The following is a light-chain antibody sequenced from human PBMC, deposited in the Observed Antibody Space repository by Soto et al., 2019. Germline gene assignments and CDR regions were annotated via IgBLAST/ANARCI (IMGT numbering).Light chain of an antibody. CDR1: SSDVGGYNY. CDR3: SSYTTISTLA. CDR2: EVS. V-gene: IGLV2-14*01. Sequence: QSALTQPASVSGSPGQSITISCTGTSSDVGGYNYVSWYQQHPGKVPKLMIYEVSNRPSGVSNRFSGSKSGNTASLTISGLQAEDEADYYCSSYTTISTLAFGGGIKLTVL. J-gene: IGLJ3*02.